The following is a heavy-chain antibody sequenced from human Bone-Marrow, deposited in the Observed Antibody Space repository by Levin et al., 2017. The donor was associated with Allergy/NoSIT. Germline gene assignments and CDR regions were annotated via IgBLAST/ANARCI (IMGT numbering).Heavy chain of an antibody. D-gene: IGHD1-14*01. CDR2: ITGGGFNT. CDR1: GFTFSDYA. V-gene: IGHV3-23*01. Sequence: GESLKISCVASGFTFSDYAMTWVRQAPGKGLEWVSDITGGGFNTYYGDSVKGRCTVSRDNSKNTLYLEMNSLRAEDTAVYYCAKKQGGTTGFSFDVWGQGTMVTVSS. CDR3: AKKQGGTTGFSFDV. J-gene: IGHJ3*01.